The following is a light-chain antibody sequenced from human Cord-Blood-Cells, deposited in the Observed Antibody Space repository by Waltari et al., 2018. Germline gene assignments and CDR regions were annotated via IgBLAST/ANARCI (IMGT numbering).Light chain of an antibody. CDR2: LNSDGSH. Sequence: QLVLTQSPSASASLGASVKLTCTLSSGHSSSALAWHQQQPEKGPRYLMKLNSDGSHSKGDGIPDRFSGSSSGAERYLTISSLQSEDEADYYCQTWGTGIHWVFGGGTKLTVL. CDR3: QTWGTGIHWV. J-gene: IGLJ3*02. V-gene: IGLV4-69*01. CDR1: SGHSSSA.